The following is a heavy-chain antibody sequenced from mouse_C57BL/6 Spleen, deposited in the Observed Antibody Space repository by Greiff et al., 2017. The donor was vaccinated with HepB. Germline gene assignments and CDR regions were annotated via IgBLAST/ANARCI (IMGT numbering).Heavy chain of an antibody. CDR1: GYTFTSYW. CDR3: AREGGCFYYDCPWFAY. V-gene: IGHV1-7*01. J-gene: IGHJ3*01. D-gene: IGHD2-4*01. Sequence: VQLQQSGAELAKPGASVKLSCKASGYTFTSYWMHWVKQRPGQGLEWIGYINLSSGYTKYNQKFKDKATLTADKSSSTAYMPRSSLTYEDSAVEYCAREGGCFYYDCPWFAYWGQGTLVTVSA. CDR2: INLSSGYT.